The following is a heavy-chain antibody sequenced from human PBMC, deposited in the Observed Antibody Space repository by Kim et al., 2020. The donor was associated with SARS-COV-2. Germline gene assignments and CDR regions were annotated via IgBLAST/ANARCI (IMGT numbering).Heavy chain of an antibody. J-gene: IGHJ4*02. Sequence: PSLLSLVTISVDTSKNQFSLELSSVTAADTAVYYCARDPRDGYIWGYFDYWGQGTLVTVSS. D-gene: IGHD3-16*01. V-gene: IGHV4-59*01. CDR3: ARDPRDGYIWGYFDY.